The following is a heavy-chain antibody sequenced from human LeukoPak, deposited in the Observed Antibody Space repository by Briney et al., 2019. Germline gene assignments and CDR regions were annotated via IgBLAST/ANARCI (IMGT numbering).Heavy chain of an antibody. Sequence: ASVKVSCKASGYTFTGYYMHWVRQAPGQGLEWMGWIIPNSGATKYAQKFQGRVTMTRDTSISTAYMELSGLRSDDTAVYYCARDGIAAAGTFDYWGQGTLVTVSS. J-gene: IGHJ4*02. D-gene: IGHD6-13*01. CDR1: GYTFTGYY. CDR2: IIPNSGAT. CDR3: ARDGIAAAGTFDY. V-gene: IGHV1-2*02.